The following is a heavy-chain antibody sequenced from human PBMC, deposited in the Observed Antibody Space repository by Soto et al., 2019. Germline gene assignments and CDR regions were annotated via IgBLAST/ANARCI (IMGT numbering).Heavy chain of an antibody. J-gene: IGHJ2*01. CDR3: ARGNHRWLQLWYFDL. CDR2: IIPIFGTA. V-gene: IGHV1-69*12. D-gene: IGHD5-12*01. CDR1: GGTFSSYT. Sequence: QVQLVQSGAEVKKPGSSVTVSCKASGGTFSSYTISWVRQAPGQGLEWMGGIIPIFGTANYAQKFQGRVTITADESTSTGYMELSRLRFEDTAVYYCARGNHRWLQLWYFDLWGRGTLVTVSS.